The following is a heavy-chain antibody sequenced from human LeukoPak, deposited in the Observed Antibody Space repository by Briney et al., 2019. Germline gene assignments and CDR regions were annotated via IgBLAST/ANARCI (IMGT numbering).Heavy chain of an antibody. V-gene: IGHV7-4-1*02. CDR2: IDTNTGSP. J-gene: IGHJ3*02. D-gene: IGHD2-15*01. CDR3: ARVTPSAFDI. CDR1: GYTFTTYP. Sequence: GASVTVSCKASGYTFTTYPINWVRQAPGQGLEWMGWIDTNTGSPTYAQGLTGRFVFSLDTSVSTAFLQINSLKAEDTAVYYCARVTPSAFDIWGQGTMVTVSS.